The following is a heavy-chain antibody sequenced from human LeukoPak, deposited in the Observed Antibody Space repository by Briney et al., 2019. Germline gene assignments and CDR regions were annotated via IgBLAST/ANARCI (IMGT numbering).Heavy chain of an antibody. CDR2: IKQDGSEK. CDR3: ARDITLRYFDWLSGDPFDY. D-gene: IGHD3-9*01. Sequence: GGSLRLSCAASGFTSSSYWMSWVRQAPGEGLEWVANIKQDGSEKTYVDSAKGRFTISRDNARNSLYLQMNSLRAKDTAVYYCARDITLRYFDWLSGDPFDYWGQGTLVTVSS. J-gene: IGHJ4*02. CDR1: GFTSSSYW. V-gene: IGHV3-7*01.